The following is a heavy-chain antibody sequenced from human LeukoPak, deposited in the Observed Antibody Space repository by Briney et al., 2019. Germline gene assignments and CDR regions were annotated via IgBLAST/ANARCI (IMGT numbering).Heavy chain of an antibody. CDR1: GFTFTDSY. Sequence: PGGSLRLSCAASGFTFTDSYMTWVRQAPGKGLEWLSYISGSGDDTNYADSVKGRFTISRDNAKNSLYLQMNSLRAEDTAVYYCARVSSGSYYQFDYWGQGTLVTVSS. D-gene: IGHD1-26*01. CDR2: ISGSGDDT. J-gene: IGHJ4*02. CDR3: ARVSSGSYYQFDY. V-gene: IGHV3-11*06.